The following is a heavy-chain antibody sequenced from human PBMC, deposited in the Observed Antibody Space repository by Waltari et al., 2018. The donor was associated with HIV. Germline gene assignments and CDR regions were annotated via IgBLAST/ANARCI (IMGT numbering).Heavy chain of an antibody. CDR3: VTLYKQSPLYSNF. CDR2: FDPKNGKP. V-gene: IGHV1-24*01. CDR1: GYPLSHLS. Sequence: QVHLIQSAFDMKRPGASVTIACKVSGYPLSHLSMQWVRQGPGHRLEWMGGFDPKNGKPVYSQRFWGRVSLAEDTSEDTAYLELNRLTSDDTAVYYCVTLYKQSPLYSNFWGQGTLVTVSP. D-gene: IGHD2-15*01. J-gene: IGHJ1*01.